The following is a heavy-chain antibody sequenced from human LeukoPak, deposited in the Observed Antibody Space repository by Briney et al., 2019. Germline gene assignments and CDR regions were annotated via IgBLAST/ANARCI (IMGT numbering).Heavy chain of an antibody. Sequence: SETLSLTCTVSGGSISSSSYYWGWIRQPPGKGLEWIGSIYYNGSTYYNPSLKSRVTISVDTSKNQFSLKLSSVTAADTAVYYCATHLGYYGSGSYYKRRGPFDYWGQGTLVTVSS. CDR2: IYYNGST. D-gene: IGHD3-10*01. V-gene: IGHV4-39*01. J-gene: IGHJ4*02. CDR3: ATHLGYYGSGSYYKRRGPFDY. CDR1: GGSISSSSYY.